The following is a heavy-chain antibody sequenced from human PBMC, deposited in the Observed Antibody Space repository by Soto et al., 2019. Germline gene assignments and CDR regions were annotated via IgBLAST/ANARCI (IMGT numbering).Heavy chain of an antibody. V-gene: IGHV1-2*04. Sequence: ASVTVSCTASGYTFTGYYMHWVRQAPGQGLEGMGWINPNSGGTNYAQKFQGWVTMTRDTSISTAYMELSRLRSDDTAVYYCERRRSSWYHYGMDVWGQGTTVTVSS. J-gene: IGHJ6*02. CDR2: INPNSGGT. CDR3: ERRRSSWYHYGMDV. CDR1: GYTFTGYY. D-gene: IGHD6-13*01.